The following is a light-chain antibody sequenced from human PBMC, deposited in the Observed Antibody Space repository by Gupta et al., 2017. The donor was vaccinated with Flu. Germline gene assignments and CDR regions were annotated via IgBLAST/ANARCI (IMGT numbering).Light chain of an antibody. CDR3: QQTYNTPPT. CDR1: QSITNF. J-gene: IGKJ1*01. CDR2: VAS. Sequence: DIQMTQSTSSLSASVGDRVNITCRASQSITNFLNWYQQQPGKAPQLLIYVASNFQRGVPSRFSGSGSGTDFTLTINSMQREDFATYFWQQTYNTPPTFGQGTKVEVK. V-gene: IGKV1-39*01.